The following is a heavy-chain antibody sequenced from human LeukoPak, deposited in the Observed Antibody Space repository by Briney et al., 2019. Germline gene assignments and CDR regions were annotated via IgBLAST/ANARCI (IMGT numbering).Heavy chain of an antibody. V-gene: IGHV4-59*08. CDR3: ARHFPYSGSPDY. Sequence: SETLSLTCTVSGGSISSYYWSWIRQPPGKGLEWIGYIYYSGSTNYNPSLKSRVTISVDTSKNQFSLKLSSVTAADTAVYYCARHFPYSGSPDYWGQGTLVTVSS. CDR1: GGSISSYY. D-gene: IGHD6-13*01. J-gene: IGHJ4*02. CDR2: IYYSGST.